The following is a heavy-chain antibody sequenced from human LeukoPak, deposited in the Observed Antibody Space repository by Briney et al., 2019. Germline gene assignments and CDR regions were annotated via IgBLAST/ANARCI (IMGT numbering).Heavy chain of an antibody. CDR3: ARDVGDIVTIPAAISVP. CDR1: GYTFSSYG. J-gene: IGHJ5*02. Sequence: ASVKVSCKASGYTFSSYGISWVRQAPGQGLEWMGWISAYNGNTNYAQMVQGRVTMTTDISTSTAYMEVRSLRSDDTAMYYCARDVGDIVTIPAAISVPWGQGTLVTVSS. CDR2: ISAYNGNT. V-gene: IGHV1-18*01. D-gene: IGHD2-2*01.